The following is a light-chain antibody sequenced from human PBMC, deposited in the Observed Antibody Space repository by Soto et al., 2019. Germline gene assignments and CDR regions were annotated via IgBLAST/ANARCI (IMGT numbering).Light chain of an antibody. J-gene: IGKJ1*01. CDR2: AAS. CDR1: QDIGND. V-gene: IGKV1-6*01. Sequence: ATPITPSPSSLSASVGDRGPITCRAIQDIGNDLGWYQQKPGKAPNLLIYAASNLQSGVPPRFSGSGSGTDFTLAISSLQPEDSATYYCLQDINYPWTFGQGTKVDIK. CDR3: LQDINYPWT.